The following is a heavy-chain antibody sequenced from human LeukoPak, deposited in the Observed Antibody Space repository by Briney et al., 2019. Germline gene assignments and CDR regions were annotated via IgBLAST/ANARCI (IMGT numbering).Heavy chain of an antibody. CDR3: ARESIAAAFDY. CDR2: IFHSGSI. J-gene: IGHJ4*02. D-gene: IGHD6-13*01. V-gene: IGHV4-38-2*02. Sequence: PSETLSLTCTVSGYSISSGYYWGWIRQPPGKGLEYIGSIFHSGSIHYNPSLKSRVTISVDTSKNQFSLKLSSVTAADTAVYYCARESIAAAFDYWGQGTLVTVSS. CDR1: GYSISSGYY.